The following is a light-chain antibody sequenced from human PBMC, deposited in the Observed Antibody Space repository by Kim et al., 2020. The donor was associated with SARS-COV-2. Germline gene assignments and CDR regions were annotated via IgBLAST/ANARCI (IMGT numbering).Light chain of an antibody. J-gene: IGLJ3*02. CDR2: QDN. Sequence: SYELTQPPSVSVSPGQTASITCSGDKLGDKYVGWYQQKPGQSPVVVIYQDNKRPSGIPERFSGSNSGNTATLTISGSQAMDEADYHCQAWVDRTWVFGGGTQLTVL. CDR1: KLGDKY. CDR3: QAWVDRTWV. V-gene: IGLV3-1*01.